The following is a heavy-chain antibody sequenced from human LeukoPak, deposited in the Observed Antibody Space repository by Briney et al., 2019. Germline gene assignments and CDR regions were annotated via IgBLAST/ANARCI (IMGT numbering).Heavy chain of an antibody. D-gene: IGHD1-26*01. J-gene: IGHJ4*02. V-gene: IGHV3-21*01. CDR1: GFTFRSYT. CDR3: ARDYPYSGSNYYSDW. Sequence: PGGSLRLSCAGSGFTFRSYTMNWVRQAPGKGLEWVSSISSGSSYIYYADSVKGRFTISRDNAKNSLYLQMNSLRAEDAAVYYCARDYPYSGSNYYSDWWGQGTLVTVSS. CDR2: ISSGSSYI.